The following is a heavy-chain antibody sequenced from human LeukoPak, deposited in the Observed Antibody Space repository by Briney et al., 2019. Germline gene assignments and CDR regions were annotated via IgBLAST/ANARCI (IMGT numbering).Heavy chain of an antibody. D-gene: IGHD3-9*01. CDR2: IYTSGST. CDR3: ARDDILTGFDY. CDR1: GGSISSGSYY. J-gene: IGHJ4*02. V-gene: IGHV4-61*02. Sequence: SQTLSLTCTFSGGSISSGSYYWSWIRQPAGKGLEWIGRIYTSGSTNYNPSLKSRVTISVDTSKNQFSLKLSSVTAADTAVYYCARDDILTGFDYWGQGTLVTVSS.